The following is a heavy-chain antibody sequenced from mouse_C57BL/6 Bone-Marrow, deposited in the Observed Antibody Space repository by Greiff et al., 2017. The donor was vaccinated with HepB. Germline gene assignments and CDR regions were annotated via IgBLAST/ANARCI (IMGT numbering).Heavy chain of an antibody. J-gene: IGHJ4*01. CDR2: ISSGGSYT. CDR3: ARHTRYYYGSSYYAMDY. CDR1: GFTFSSYG. D-gene: IGHD1-1*01. V-gene: IGHV5-6*01. Sequence: EVQWVESGGDLVKPGGSLKLSCAASGFTFSSYGMSWVRQTPDKRLEWVATISSGGSYTYYPDSVKGRFTISRDNAKNTLYLQMSSLKSEDTAMYYWARHTRYYYGSSYYAMDYWGQGTSVTVSS.